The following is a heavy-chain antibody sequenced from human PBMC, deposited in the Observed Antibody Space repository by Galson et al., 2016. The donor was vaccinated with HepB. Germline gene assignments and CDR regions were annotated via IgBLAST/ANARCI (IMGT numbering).Heavy chain of an antibody. J-gene: IGHJ3*02. CDR3: VRGANTSGYCDVFDI. D-gene: IGHD6-25*01. CDR2: MSFDGSK. CDR1: GLPFSNTI. V-gene: IGHV3-30*03. Sequence: SLRLSCAVSGLPFSNTIIHWVRQTPGEGLEWVSAMSFDGSKYYVESLKGRLFISRDESRNTVYLQMDSLTAEDTAVYYCVRGANTSGYCDVFDIWGQGTMVTVSA.